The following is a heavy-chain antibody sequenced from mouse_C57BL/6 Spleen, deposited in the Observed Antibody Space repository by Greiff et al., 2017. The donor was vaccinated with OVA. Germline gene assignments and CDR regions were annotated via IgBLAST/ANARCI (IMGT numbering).Heavy chain of an antibody. D-gene: IGHD2-5*01. J-gene: IGHJ3*01. CDR1: GYTFTSYW. CDR2: IDPSDSYT. V-gene: IGHV1-69*01. CDR3: ARSGSNYEFAY. Sequence: QVQLQQPGAELVMPGASVKLSCKASGYTFTSYWMHWVKQRPGQGLEWIGEIDPSDSYTTSNQKFTGKSTLTVDKSSSTAYMQLSSLTSEDSAVYYCARSGSNYEFAYWGQGTLVTVSA.